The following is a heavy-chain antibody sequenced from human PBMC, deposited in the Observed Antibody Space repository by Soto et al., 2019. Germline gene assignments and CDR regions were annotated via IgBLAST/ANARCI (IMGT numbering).Heavy chain of an antibody. J-gene: IGHJ4*02. D-gene: IGHD5-12*01. Sequence: QVQLQESGPGLVKPSETLSLTCTVSGGSVSSGSYYWSWIRQPPGKGLAWIGYIYSSGSTSYNPSLKSRVTXPVDTSENQFSPYLSSVTAADTAGYYCAGDGDGSNSWGQGTLVTVSS. CDR1: GGSVSSGSYY. CDR2: IYSSGST. V-gene: IGHV4-61*01. CDR3: AGDGDGSNS.